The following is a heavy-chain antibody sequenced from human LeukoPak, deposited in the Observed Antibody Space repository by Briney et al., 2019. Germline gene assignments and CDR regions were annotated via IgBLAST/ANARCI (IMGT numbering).Heavy chain of an antibody. V-gene: IGHV3-30*02. J-gene: IGHJ4*02. CDR1: GFTFSSHG. Sequence: GGSLRLSCAASGFTFSSHGMNWVRQAPGKGLEWVAFIRYDGSKKYSADSVKGRFTIFRDNSKNTLYLQMNSLRAEDTAVYYCAKDYNRAYYYGSGFDYWGQGTLVTVSS. CDR3: AKDYNRAYYYGSGFDY. D-gene: IGHD3-10*01. CDR2: IRYDGSKK.